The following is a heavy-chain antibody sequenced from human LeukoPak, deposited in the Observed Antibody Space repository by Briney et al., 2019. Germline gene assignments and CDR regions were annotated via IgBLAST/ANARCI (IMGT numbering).Heavy chain of an antibody. D-gene: IGHD6-19*01. CDR3: ARSPHNSAWYEKWFDP. CDR2: ISASGGT. CDR1: GGSISTYY. Sequence: SETLSLTCTVSGGSISTYYWSWIRQSPGKGLEWIADISASGGTNYNPSLESRVTVSIDSSKNQFSLKLSSVTAADTAVIYCARSPHNSAWYEKWFDPWGQGTLVTVSS. V-gene: IGHV4-4*08. J-gene: IGHJ5*02.